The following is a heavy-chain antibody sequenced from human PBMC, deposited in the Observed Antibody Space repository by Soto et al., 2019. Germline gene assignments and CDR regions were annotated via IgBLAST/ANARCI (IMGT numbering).Heavy chain of an antibody. CDR1: GYTFTSYG. CDR2: ISAYNGNT. CDR3: ARDKSRQWELLSYYYGMDV. Sequence: ASVKVSCKASGYTFTSYGISWVRQAPGQGLEWMGWISAYNGNTNYAQKLQGRVTMTTDTSTSTAYMELRSLRSDDTAVYYCARDKSRQWELLSYYYGMDVWGQGTTVTV. J-gene: IGHJ6*02. V-gene: IGHV1-18*01. D-gene: IGHD1-26*01.